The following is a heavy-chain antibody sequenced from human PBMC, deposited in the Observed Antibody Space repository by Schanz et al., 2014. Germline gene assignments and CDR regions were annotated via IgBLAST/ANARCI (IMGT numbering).Heavy chain of an antibody. D-gene: IGHD1-26*01. CDR2: IRYDGINK. J-gene: IGHJ4*02. CDR3: AKEWSPSF. CDR1: GFTFSTTG. V-gene: IGHV3-30*02. Sequence: QVRLVESGGGVVQPWGSLRLSCAASGFTFSTTGMHWVRQAPGKGLVWETYIRYDGINKYYADSVKGRSTVSRDNAKSTLFLQMDSLRPEDTAIYYCAKEWSPSFWGQGTLVTVSS.